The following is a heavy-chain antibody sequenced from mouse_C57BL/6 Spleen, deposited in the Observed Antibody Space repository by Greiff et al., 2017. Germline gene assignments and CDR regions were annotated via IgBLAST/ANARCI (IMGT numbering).Heavy chain of an antibody. CDR2: SYPGDGDT. D-gene: IGHD2-12*01. CDR1: GYAFSSSW. Sequence: QVQLQQSGPELVKPGASVKISCKASGYAFSSSWMNWVKQRPGKGLVWIGRSYPGDGDTNYNGKINGKATLTADKSSSTAYMQLSSLTSEDSAVYFCARGGYSEGFDYWGQGTTLTVSS. V-gene: IGHV1-82*01. CDR3: ARGGYSEGFDY. J-gene: IGHJ2*01.